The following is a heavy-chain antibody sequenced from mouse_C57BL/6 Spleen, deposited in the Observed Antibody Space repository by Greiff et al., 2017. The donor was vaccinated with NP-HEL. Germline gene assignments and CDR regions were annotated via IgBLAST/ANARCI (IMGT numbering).Heavy chain of an antibody. CDR1: GYSITSGYY. D-gene: IGHD2-4*01. V-gene: IGHV3-6*01. CDR3: AREGGLPHFDY. J-gene: IGHJ2*01. CDR2: ISYDGSN. Sequence: EVHLVESGPGLVKPSQSLSLTCSVTGYSITSGYYWNWIRQFPGNKLEWMGYISYDGSNNYNPSLKNRISITRDTSKNQFFLKLNSVTTEDTATYYCAREGGLPHFDYWGQGTTLTVSS.